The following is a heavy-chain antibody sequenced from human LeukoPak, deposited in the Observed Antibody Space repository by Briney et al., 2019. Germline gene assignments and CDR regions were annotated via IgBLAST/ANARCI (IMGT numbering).Heavy chain of an antibody. CDR3: TRGSLSGSSRDY. D-gene: IGHD1-26*01. CDR1: GYTFTGYD. J-gene: IGHJ4*02. CDR2: MNPNTGDT. Sequence: ASVRVSCKASGYTFTGYDINWVRQATGQGLEWMGWMNPNTGDTGYAQKFQGRVTMTRNTSIDTAYIELSGLRSEDTAVYYCTRGSLSGSSRDYWGQGTLVTVSS. V-gene: IGHV1-8*01.